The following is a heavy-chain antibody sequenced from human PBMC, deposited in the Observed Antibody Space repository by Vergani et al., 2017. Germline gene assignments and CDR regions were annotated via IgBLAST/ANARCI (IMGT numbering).Heavy chain of an antibody. V-gene: IGHV3-13*01. CDR1: GFTFSSFD. J-gene: IGHJ4*02. Sequence: EVQLVESGGGLVQPGGSLRLSCAASGFTFSSFDMHWVRQATGKGLEWVSAIGTAGDTYYPGSVKGRFTISRENAKNSLYLQMNSLRAGDTAVYYCARGGVGGCGELLEIDYWGQGTLVTVSS. CDR2: IGTAGDT. D-gene: IGHD3-10*01. CDR3: ARGGVGGCGELLEIDY.